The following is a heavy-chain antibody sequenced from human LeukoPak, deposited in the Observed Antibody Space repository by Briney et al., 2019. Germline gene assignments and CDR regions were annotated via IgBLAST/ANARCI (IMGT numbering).Heavy chain of an antibody. CDR3: ARGRGRCTHGVCPLVSYHYYYMDV. CDR1: GGSFRGYY. V-gene: IGHV4-34*01. D-gene: IGHD2-8*01. J-gene: IGHJ6*03. CDR2: INHSGST. Sequence: PSEALSLTSAVHGGSFRGYYWSSIRQPLGKGGEWIGEINHSGSTTYNPSLKSRVTISVDMLKNQFSLMRTSVPAATTRLYYCARGRGRCTHGVCPLVSYHYYYMDVWGEGTTVTVSS.